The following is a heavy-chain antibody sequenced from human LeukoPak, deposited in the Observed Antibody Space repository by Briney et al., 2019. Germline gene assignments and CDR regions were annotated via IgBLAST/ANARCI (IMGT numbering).Heavy chain of an antibody. CDR1: GGSISSSSYY. V-gene: IGHV4-39*01. Sequence: PSETLSLTCTVSGGSISSSSYYWGWIRQPPGKGLEWIGSIYYSGSTYYNPSLKSRVTISVDTSKNQFSLKLSSVPAADTAVYYCARPRLQKYYDFWSGYYTGEYYGMDVWGQGTTVTVSS. CDR2: IYYSGST. J-gene: IGHJ6*02. CDR3: ARPRLQKYYDFWSGYYTGEYYGMDV. D-gene: IGHD3-3*01.